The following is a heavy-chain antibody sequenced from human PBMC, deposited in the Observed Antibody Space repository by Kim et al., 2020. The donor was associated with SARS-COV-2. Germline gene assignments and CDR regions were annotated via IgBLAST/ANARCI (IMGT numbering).Heavy chain of an antibody. V-gene: IGHV3-11*06. J-gene: IGHJ4*02. CDR3: ASGGGRWSRHDY. D-gene: IGHD2-15*01. Sequence: CAASVKGRYTIPRDNAKNSLYLQRNSLRAEDTAVYYCASGGGRWSRHDYWGQGTLVTVSS.